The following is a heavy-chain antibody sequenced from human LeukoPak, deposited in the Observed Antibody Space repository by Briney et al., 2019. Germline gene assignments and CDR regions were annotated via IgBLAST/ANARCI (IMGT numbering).Heavy chain of an antibody. V-gene: IGHV4-31*03. CDR3: ARAKSGKNCSSTSCYTNWLDP. D-gene: IGHD2-2*02. CDR1: GGSISSGGYY. J-gene: IGHJ5*02. Sequence: SETLSLTCTVSGGSISSGGYYWSWLRQHPGKGLEWIGYIYYSGSTYYNPSLKSRVTISVDTSKNQFSLKLSSVTAADTAVYYCARAKSGKNCSSTSCYTNWLDPWGQGTLVTVSS. CDR2: IYYSGST.